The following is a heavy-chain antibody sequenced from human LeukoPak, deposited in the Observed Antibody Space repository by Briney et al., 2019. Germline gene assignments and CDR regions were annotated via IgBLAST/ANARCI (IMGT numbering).Heavy chain of an antibody. CDR2: ITSSSAYI. V-gene: IGHV3-21*01. CDR3: ARVKYYDQDFDY. D-gene: IGHD3-16*01. CDR1: GFTFSSYS. Sequence: GGSLRLSCAASGFTFSSYSMNWVRQAPGKGLEWVSSITSSSAYIFYADSVKGRFTISRDNAQNSLYLQMNSLRAEDTAVYYCARVKYYDQDFDYWGQGTLVTVSS. J-gene: IGHJ4*02.